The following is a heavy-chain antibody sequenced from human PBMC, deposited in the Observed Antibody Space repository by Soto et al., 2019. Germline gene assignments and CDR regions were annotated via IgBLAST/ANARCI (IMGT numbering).Heavy chain of an antibody. Sequence: QVQLVESGGGVVQPGRSLRLSCAASEFTFSNYGMHWVRQAPGKGLEWVAVILNDGSNRYHADSVKDRFTISRDNSKNTLYLQMNSLRAEDTDVSYCAREDEYSGNVMDVWGQGTTVTVS. J-gene: IGHJ6*02. D-gene: IGHD3-10*01. V-gene: IGHV3-33*01. CDR3: AREDEYSGNVMDV. CDR2: ILNDGSNR. CDR1: EFTFSNYG.